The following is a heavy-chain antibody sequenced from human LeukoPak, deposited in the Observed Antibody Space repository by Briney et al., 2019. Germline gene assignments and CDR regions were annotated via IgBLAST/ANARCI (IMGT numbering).Heavy chain of an antibody. V-gene: IGHV1-69*05. D-gene: IGHD1-26*01. J-gene: IGHJ3*02. CDR1: GGTFSSYA. Sequence: GSSVKVSCKASGGTFSSYAISWVRQAPGQGLEWMGGIIPIFGTANYAQKFQGRVTITTDESTSTAYMELSSLRSEDTAVYYCARDRASGSCFDAFDIWGQGTMVTVSS. CDR2: IIPIFGTA. CDR3: ARDRASGSCFDAFDI.